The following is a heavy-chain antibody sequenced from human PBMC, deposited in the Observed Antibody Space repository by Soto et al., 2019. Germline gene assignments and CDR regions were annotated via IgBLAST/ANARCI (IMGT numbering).Heavy chain of an antibody. CDR1: GFTFSSYG. J-gene: IGHJ2*01. V-gene: IGHV3-33*01. Sequence: QVQLVESGGGVVQPGRSLRLSCAASGFTFSSYGMHWVRQAPGKGLEWVAVIWYDGSSKYYADSVKGRFTISRDNSKNTLYLQMNSLRAEDTAVYYCARDRVRYFDLWGRGTLVTVSS. D-gene: IGHD2-8*01. CDR3: ARDRVRYFDL. CDR2: IWYDGSSK.